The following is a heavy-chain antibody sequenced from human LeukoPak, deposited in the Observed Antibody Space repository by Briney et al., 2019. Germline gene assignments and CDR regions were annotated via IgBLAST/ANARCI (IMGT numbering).Heavy chain of an antibody. CDR3: AKDLTRSSGGFDY. CDR1: GFTFSNYA. CDR2: MTSGGGT. V-gene: IGHV3-23*01. Sequence: PGGSLRLSCAASGFTFSNYAMTWVRQAPGKGLEWVSAMTSGGGTYYADSVKGRFTISRDNSKNTVYLQMNSLRAEDTAVYYCAKDLTRSSGGFDYWGQGTLVTVSS. D-gene: IGHD6-6*01. J-gene: IGHJ4*02.